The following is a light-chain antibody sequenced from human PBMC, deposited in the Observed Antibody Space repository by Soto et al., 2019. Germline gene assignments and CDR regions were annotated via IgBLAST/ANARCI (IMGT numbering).Light chain of an antibody. Sequence: QPVLTQSPSASASLGASVKLTCTLSSGHNTYAIAWHQQQPEKGPRYLMKLNSDGSHSKGDGIPDRFSGSSSGAERYLTISSLQSEDEADYYCQTWGTGPWVFGGGTKLTVL. J-gene: IGLJ3*02. CDR2: LNSDGSH. CDR1: SGHNTYA. V-gene: IGLV4-69*01. CDR3: QTWGTGPWV.